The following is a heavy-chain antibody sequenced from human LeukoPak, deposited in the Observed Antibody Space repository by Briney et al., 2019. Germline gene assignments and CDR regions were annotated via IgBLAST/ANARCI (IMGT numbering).Heavy chain of an antibody. J-gene: IGHJ1*01. CDR1: GGTFSSYA. CDR2: IIPIFGTA. V-gene: IGHV1-69*05. CDR3: AREPTMTTVTTGPSSEYFQH. Sequence: SVKVSCKASGGTFSSYAISWVRQAPGQRLEWMGGIIPIFGTANYAQRIQGRVTITTDESTSTAYMELSSLRSEDTAVYYCAREPTMTTVTTGPSSEYFQHWGQGTLVTVSS. D-gene: IGHD4-11*01.